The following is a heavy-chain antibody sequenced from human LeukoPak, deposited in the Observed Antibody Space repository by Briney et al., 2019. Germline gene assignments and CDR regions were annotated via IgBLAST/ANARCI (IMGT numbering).Heavy chain of an antibody. Sequence: KPSGTLSLTCAVYGGSFSGYYWSWIRQPPGKGLEWIGEINHSGSTNYNPSLKSRVTISVDTSKNQFSLKLSSVTAADTAVYYCARRVVVAATTFDYWGQGTLVTVSS. CDR3: ARRVVVAATTFDY. V-gene: IGHV4-34*01. CDR2: INHSGST. CDR1: GGSFSGYY. J-gene: IGHJ4*02. D-gene: IGHD2-15*01.